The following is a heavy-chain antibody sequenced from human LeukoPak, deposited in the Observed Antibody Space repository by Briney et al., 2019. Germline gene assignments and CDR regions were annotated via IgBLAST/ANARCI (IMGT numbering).Heavy chain of an antibody. Sequence: PSETLSLTCSVSGGSISSSSYYWGWIRQPPGKGLEWIGSIYYTGTTYYNPSLKSRSTISIDTSKSQFSLNLSSVTAADTAVYYCARHRLFTLDALDMWGQGTMVTVSS. D-gene: IGHD2-15*01. J-gene: IGHJ3*02. CDR3: ARHRLFTLDALDM. CDR2: IYYTGTT. V-gene: IGHV4-39*01. CDR1: GGSISSSSYY.